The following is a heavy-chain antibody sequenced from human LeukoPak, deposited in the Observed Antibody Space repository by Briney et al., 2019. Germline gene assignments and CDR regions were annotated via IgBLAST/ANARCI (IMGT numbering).Heavy chain of an antibody. V-gene: IGHV4-39*07. J-gene: IGHJ4*02. D-gene: IGHD2-2*01. Sequence: PSETLSLTCTVPGGSISSSSYYWGWIRQPPGKGLEWIGSIYYSGSTYYNPSLKSRVTISVDRSKNQFSLKLSSVTAADTAVYYCARGRDIVVVPAAIAKPFDYWGQGTLVTVSS. CDR2: IYYSGST. CDR3: ARGRDIVVVPAAIAKPFDY. CDR1: GGSISSSSYY.